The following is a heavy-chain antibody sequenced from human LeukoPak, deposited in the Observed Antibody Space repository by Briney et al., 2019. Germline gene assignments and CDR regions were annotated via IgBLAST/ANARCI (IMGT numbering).Heavy chain of an antibody. D-gene: IGHD6-25*01. J-gene: IGHJ4*02. CDR3: ARHLGYTSVVEGGYFDY. CDR1: GGSISSSSYY. CDR2: IYYSGST. Sequence: PSETLSLTCTVSGGSISSSSYYWGWIRQPPGKGLEWIGSIYYSGSTYYNPSLKSRVTIFVDTSKNQFSLNLYSVTAADTAVYYCARHLGYTSVVEGGYFDYWGQGTLVTVSS. V-gene: IGHV4-39*01.